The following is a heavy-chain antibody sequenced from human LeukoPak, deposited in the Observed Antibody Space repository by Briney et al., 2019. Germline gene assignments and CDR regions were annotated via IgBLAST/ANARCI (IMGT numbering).Heavy chain of an antibody. V-gene: IGHV1-69*04. D-gene: IGHD4-11*01. CDR1: GGTFSSYA. CDR3: ARAYRNYELVNFDY. CDR2: IIPILGIA. Sequence: ASVKVSCKASGGTFSSYAISWVRQAPGQGLEWMGRIIPILGIANYAQKFQGRVTITADKSTSTAYMELSSLRSEDTAVYYCARAYRNYELVNFDYWGQGTLVTVSS. J-gene: IGHJ4*02.